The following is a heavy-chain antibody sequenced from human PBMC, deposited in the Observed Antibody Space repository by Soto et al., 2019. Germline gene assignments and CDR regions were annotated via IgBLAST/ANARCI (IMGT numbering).Heavy chain of an antibody. D-gene: IGHD2-21*01. V-gene: IGHV3-30*18. CDR1: GFTFSSYG. CDR2: ISYDGSNK. Sequence: QVQLVESGGGVVQPGRSLRLSCAASGFTFSSYGMHWVRQAPGKGLEWVAVISYDGSNKYYADSVKGRFTISRDNSKNTLYLQMNSLRAEDTAVYYCAKGSGEFDYWGQGTLVTVSS. CDR3: AKGSGEFDY. J-gene: IGHJ4*02.